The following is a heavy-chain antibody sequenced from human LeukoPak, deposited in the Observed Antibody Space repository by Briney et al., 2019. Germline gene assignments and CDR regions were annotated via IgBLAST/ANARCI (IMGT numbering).Heavy chain of an antibody. D-gene: IGHD2-2*01. J-gene: IGHJ5*02. CDR2: IRYDGSNK. Sequence: GGSLRLSCAASGFTFSSYGMHWVRQAPGKGLEWVAFIRYDGSNKYYADSVKGRFTISRDNSKNTLYLQMNSQRAEDTAVYYCAKLYCSSTSCYKRNNWFDPWGQGTLVTVSS. V-gene: IGHV3-30*02. CDR3: AKLYCSSTSCYKRNNWFDP. CDR1: GFTFSSYG.